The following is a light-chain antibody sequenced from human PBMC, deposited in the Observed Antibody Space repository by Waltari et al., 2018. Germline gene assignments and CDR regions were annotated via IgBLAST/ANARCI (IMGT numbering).Light chain of an antibody. V-gene: IGLV2-23*02. CDR2: EVN. CDR1: SSDVGNYNL. Sequence: QSALTQPASVSGSPGQSITISCTGTSSDVGNYNLVSWYQQHPGTAPKLMIYEVNARPSVVSNRFPCSKSGNTASLTISGLQPEDEADYYCCSYAGSTTFWVFGTGTKVTVL. CDR3: CSYAGSTTFWV. J-gene: IGLJ1*01.